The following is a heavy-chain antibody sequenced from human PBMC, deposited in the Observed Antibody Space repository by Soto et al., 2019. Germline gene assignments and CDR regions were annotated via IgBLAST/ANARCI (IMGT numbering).Heavy chain of an antibody. Sequence: GGSLRLSCTASGFTFSRHAMTWVRQAPGKGLEWVSGLSDSGGSIYYADSVRGRFTISRDNSMDTLYLQMNTLRAEDTAIYYCAKVSSSWYAGFFDLWGQGTLVTVSS. CDR2: LSDSGGSI. CDR3: AKVSSSWYAGFFDL. CDR1: GFTFSRHA. V-gene: IGHV3-23*01. D-gene: IGHD6-13*01. J-gene: IGHJ4*02.